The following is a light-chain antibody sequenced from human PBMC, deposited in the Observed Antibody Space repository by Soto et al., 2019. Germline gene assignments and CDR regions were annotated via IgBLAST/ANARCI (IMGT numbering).Light chain of an antibody. J-gene: IGLJ1*01. CDR3: SSDAGRYTSV. CDR1: SSDVGAYNY. V-gene: IGLV2-11*01. CDR2: DVT. Sequence: QSALTQPRSVSGSPGQSVTISCTGTSSDVGAYNYVSWYQQHPGKAPKLMIHDVTKRPSGVPDRFSGSKSGNTASLTISGPPAEDEADYYCSSDAGRYTSVLGTGTKLTVL.